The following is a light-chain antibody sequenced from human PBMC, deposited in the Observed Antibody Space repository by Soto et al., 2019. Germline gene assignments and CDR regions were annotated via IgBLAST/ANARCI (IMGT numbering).Light chain of an antibody. Sequence: QSVLTQPPSVSGAPGQRVTISCSGTSSSIGAGYEVHWYHQLPGTAPKLVVSGNGNRPSGVPDRLSASKSGTSASLAITGLQAEDEADYYCQSYDRSLRGYVFGTGTKVTVL. V-gene: IGLV1-40*01. CDR2: GNG. CDR1: SSSIGAGYE. J-gene: IGLJ1*01. CDR3: QSYDRSLRGYV.